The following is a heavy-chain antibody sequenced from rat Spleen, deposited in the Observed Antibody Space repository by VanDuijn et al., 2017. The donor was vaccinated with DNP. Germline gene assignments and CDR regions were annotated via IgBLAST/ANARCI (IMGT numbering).Heavy chain of an antibody. J-gene: IGHJ2*01. CDR3: TRSLSYTYYGYFDY. V-gene: IGHV2-1*01. CDR2: IWSGGGT. D-gene: IGHD1-9*01. CDR1: GFSLTSNS. Sequence: QVQLKESGPGLVQPSQTLSLTCTVAGFSLTSNSVHWVRQPPGKGLEWVGVIWSGGGTAYNSALKSRLSISRDTSKNQVFLKMNSLQADDTGTYYCTRSLSYTYYGYFDYWGQGVMVTVSS.